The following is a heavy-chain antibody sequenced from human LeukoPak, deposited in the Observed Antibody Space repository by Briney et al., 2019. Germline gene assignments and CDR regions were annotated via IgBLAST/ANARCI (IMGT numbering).Heavy chain of an antibody. CDR2: INSNSGAT. CDR1: GYTFTDYY. J-gene: IGHJ3*02. D-gene: IGHD1-26*01. CDR3: AREGQSGSYSWSAFEI. V-gene: IGHV1-2*02. Sequence: GASVKVSCKASGYTFTDYYMHWVRQAPGQGLEWMGWINSNSGATKSAQTFQGRVTMTRDTSIITAYMELSSLTSDDTAVYYCAREGQSGSYSWSAFEIWGQGTWVTVSS.